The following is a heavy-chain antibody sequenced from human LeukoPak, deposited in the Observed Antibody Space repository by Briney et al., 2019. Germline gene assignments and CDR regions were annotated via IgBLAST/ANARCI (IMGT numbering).Heavy chain of an antibody. CDR3: ARETSGGRWIAVAGTDY. CDR2: ISAYNGNT. Sequence: ASVKVSCKASGYTFTSYGSSWVRQAPGQGLEWMGWISAYNGNTNYAQKLQGRVTMTTDTSTSTAYMELRSLRSDDTAVYYCARETSGGRWIAVAGTDYWGQGTLVTVSS. D-gene: IGHD6-19*01. J-gene: IGHJ4*02. V-gene: IGHV1-18*01. CDR1: GYTFTSYG.